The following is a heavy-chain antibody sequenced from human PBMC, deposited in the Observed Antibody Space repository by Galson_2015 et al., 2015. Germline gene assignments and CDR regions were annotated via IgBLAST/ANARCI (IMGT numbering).Heavy chain of an antibody. CDR3: AKDLSRECITMVRGFNDY. Sequence: SLRLSCAASGFTFSSYGMHWVRQAPGKGLEWVAVISYDGSNKYYADSVKGRFTISRDNSKNTPYLQMNSLRAEDTAVYYCAKDLSRECITMVRGFNDYWGQGTLVTVSS. J-gene: IGHJ4*02. CDR1: GFTFSSYG. V-gene: IGHV3-30*18. D-gene: IGHD3-10*01. CDR2: ISYDGSNK.